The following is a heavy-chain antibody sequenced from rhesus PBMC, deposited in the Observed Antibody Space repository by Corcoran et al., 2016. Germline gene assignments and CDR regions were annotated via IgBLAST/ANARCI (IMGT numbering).Heavy chain of an antibody. J-gene: IGHJ4*01. CDR1: GGSISGSY. CDR3: ARGPWGY. CDR2: MGCRSGST. V-gene: IGHV4-165*02. D-gene: IGHD3-34*01. Sequence: QVQLQESGPGLVKPSETLSLTCAVPGGSISGSYWHWIRQPPGTGLEWLGYMGCRSGSTYNNPSLKSRVTSATDTSKNQFSRKLSSVTAADTAGYYCARGPWGYWGQGVLVTVSS.